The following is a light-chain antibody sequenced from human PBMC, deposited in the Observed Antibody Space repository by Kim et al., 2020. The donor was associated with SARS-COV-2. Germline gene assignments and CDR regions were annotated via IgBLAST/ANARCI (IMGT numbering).Light chain of an antibody. Sequence: LSPGERATLSCRASQGVSSYLAWYQQKPGQAPRLLIYDASNRATGIPARFSGSGSGTDFTLTISSLEPEDFAVYYCQQRSNWPFTFGGGTKVDIK. CDR1: QGVSSY. CDR2: DAS. CDR3: QQRSNWPFT. V-gene: IGKV3-11*01. J-gene: IGKJ4*01.